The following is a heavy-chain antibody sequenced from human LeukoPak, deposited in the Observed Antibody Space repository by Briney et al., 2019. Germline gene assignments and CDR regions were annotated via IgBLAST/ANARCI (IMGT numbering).Heavy chain of an antibody. CDR2: INSSSSSI. J-gene: IGHJ6*03. CDR1: GFTFSSYS. CDR3: ARYLLELRWGSRYHYMDV. V-gene: IGHV3-48*04. Sequence: GGSVRLSCAASGFTFSSYSMMWLRQAPGKGVEGVSYINSSSSSICYENYEKGRFTISRDNAKNSLYLQMNNPRAEDTAVYYCARYLLELRWGSRYHYMDVWGKGTTVTVSS. D-gene: IGHD1-7*01.